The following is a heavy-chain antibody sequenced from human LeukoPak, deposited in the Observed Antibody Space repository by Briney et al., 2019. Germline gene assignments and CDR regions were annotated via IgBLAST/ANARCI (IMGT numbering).Heavy chain of an antibody. J-gene: IGHJ5*02. CDR3: VKDHSGWEYDSLTGINCFDP. D-gene: IGHD3-9*01. Sequence: PGGSLRLSCSASGFTFSSYAMHWVRQAPGKGLEYVSSISSNGGTTYSADSVKGRFTISRDNSKNTLYLQMNILRAEDTPVYYCVKDHSGWEYDSLTGINCFDPGGKGTLVTVSS. CDR1: GFTFSSYA. CDR2: ISSNGGTT. V-gene: IGHV3-64D*06.